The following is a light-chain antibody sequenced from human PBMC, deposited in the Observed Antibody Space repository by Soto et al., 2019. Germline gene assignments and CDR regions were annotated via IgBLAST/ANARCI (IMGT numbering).Light chain of an antibody. CDR1: SSDIGGYND. CDR3: ASYASGNPVL. Sequence: QSVLTQPASVSGSPGQSITISCTGTSSDIGGYNDVSWYQQHPGKAPKLMIYDVSDRPSGVSNRFSGSKSGNTASLTISGLQAEDEADYYCASYASGNPVLFGGGTKLTVL. V-gene: IGLV2-14*03. J-gene: IGLJ2*01. CDR2: DVS.